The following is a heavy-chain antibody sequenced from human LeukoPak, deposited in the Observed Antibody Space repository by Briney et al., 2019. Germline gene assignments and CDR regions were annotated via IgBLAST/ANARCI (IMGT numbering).Heavy chain of an antibody. J-gene: IGHJ4*02. CDR3: ARFQRYCSSTSCVF. CDR1: GGSISSGSYY. D-gene: IGHD2-2*01. CDR2: IYTSGST. V-gene: IGHV4-61*02. Sequence: SQTLSLTCTVSGGSISSGSYYWSWIRQPAGKGLEWIGRIYTSGSTNYNPSLKSRVTKSVDTSKNQFSLKLSSVTAADTAVYYCARFQRYCSSTSCVFWGQGTLVTVSS.